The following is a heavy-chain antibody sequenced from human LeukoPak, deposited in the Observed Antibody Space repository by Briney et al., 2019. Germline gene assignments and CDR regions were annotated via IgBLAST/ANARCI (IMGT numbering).Heavy chain of an antibody. V-gene: IGHV1-8*01. Sequence: VGPVKVSCKASGYTFTNYDINWVRQATGQGLEWMGWMNPNSGNTGYAQKFQGRVTITRDTSISTAYMELSSLTSEDTAVYFCARDRGYSYAKKSSNYYYMDVWGKGTTVTISS. CDR1: GYTFTNYD. CDR2: MNPNSGNT. D-gene: IGHD5-18*01. CDR3: ARDRGYSYAKKSSNYYYMDV. J-gene: IGHJ6*03.